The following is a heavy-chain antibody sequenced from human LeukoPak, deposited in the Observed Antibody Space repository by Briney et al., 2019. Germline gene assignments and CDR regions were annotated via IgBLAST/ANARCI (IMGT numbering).Heavy chain of an antibody. CDR2: IWFDGSEQ. J-gene: IGHJ1*01. CDR1: GFTFSTYA. CDR3: AREGDSRWGELSP. V-gene: IGHV3-33*01. D-gene: IGHD3-16*02. Sequence: GGSLRLSCAASGFTFSTYAIHWVRQAPGKGLEGVAVIWFDGSEQYYAGSVKGRFIISRDNSKSTSNLQLNSLRAEDTAVYYCAREGDSRWGELSPWGQGTLVTVSS.